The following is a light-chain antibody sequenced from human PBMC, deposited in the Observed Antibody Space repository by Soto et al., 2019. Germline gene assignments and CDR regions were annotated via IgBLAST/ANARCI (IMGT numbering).Light chain of an antibody. CDR2: GVS. CDR3: QHYSDSTWT. CDR1: QAIRSTS. Sequence: EIVLTQSPGTLSLSPGEGATLSCRASQAIRSTSLVWYQKKPGQAPRLLMYGVSTRASGFPDRFSGRGFETDFTLTISEVEPEDFAVYYCQHYSDSTWTFGQGTRVEI. J-gene: IGKJ1*01. V-gene: IGKV3-20*01.